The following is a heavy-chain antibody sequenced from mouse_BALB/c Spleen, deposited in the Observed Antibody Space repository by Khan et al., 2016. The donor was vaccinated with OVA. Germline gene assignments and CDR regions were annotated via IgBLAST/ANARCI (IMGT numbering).Heavy chain of an antibody. D-gene: IGHD1-1*01. CDR3: VRGGITTGYFDY. CDR1: GYTFTSYW. J-gene: IGHJ2*01. Sequence: QVQLKESGTELARPGASVKLSCKASGYTFTSYWMQWVKQRPGQGLEWIGAIYPGDGNTRYTQKFKGKVTLTADKSSSTAYMQLSSLASEDSAVYFCVRGGITTGYFDYWGQGTTLTVSS. CDR2: IYPGDGNT. V-gene: IGHV1-87*01.